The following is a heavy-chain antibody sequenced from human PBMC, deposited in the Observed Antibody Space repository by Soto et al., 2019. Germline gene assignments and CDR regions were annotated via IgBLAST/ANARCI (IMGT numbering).Heavy chain of an antibody. CDR2: IWYDGSNK. V-gene: IGHV3-33*01. Sequence: QVQLVESGGGVVQPGRSLRLSCAASGFTFSSYGMHWVRQAPGKGLEWVAVIWYDGSNKYYADSVKGRFTIPRDNSKNTLYLQMNSLRAEDTAVYYCARDLVDSSGPFDYWGQGTLVTVSS. CDR3: ARDLVDSSGPFDY. CDR1: GFTFSSYG. J-gene: IGHJ4*02. D-gene: IGHD3-22*01.